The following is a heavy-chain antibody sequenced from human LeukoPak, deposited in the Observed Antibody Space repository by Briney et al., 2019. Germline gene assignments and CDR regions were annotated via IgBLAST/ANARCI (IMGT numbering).Heavy chain of an antibody. CDR3: ATRSYGDPWYFDY. CDR1: GGSINNYW. J-gene: IGHJ4*02. V-gene: IGHV4-59*12. D-gene: IGHD4-17*01. CDR2: IYYSGST. Sequence: PSETLSLTCSVSGGSINNYWWNWIRQPPGKGLEWIGSIYYSGSTYYNPSLKSRVTISVDTSKNQFSLKLSSVTAADTAVYYCATRSYGDPWYFDYWGQGTLVTVSS.